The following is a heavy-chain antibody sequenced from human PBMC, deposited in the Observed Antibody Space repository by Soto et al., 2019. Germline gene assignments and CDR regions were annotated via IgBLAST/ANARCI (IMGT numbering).Heavy chain of an antibody. J-gene: IGHJ4*02. Sequence: GGSLRLSCAASGFTVSSNYMSWVRQAPGKGPEWVSGIYRGDGTYYADSVKGRFTISRDKSKNTLYLQMNSLRAEDTAVYYCARGAENYDILTGSSEGTIDYWGQGTLVTVS. CDR1: GFTVSSNY. V-gene: IGHV3-66*01. D-gene: IGHD3-9*01. CDR2: IYRGDGT. CDR3: ARGAENYDILTGSSEGTIDY.